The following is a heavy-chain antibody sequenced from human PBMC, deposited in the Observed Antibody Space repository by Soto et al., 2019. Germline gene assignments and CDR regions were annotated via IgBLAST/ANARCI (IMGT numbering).Heavy chain of an antibody. CDR2: IYHSGST. D-gene: IGHD5-18*01. CDR3: ARGWIQLLNWFDP. J-gene: IGHJ5*02. Sequence: SETLSLTCAVSGYSISSGYYWGWIRQPPGKGLEWIGSIYHSGSTYYNPSLKSRVTISVDTSKNQFSLKLSSVTAADTAVYYCARGWIQLLNWFDPWGQGTLVTVSS. V-gene: IGHV4-38-2*01. CDR1: GYSISSGYY.